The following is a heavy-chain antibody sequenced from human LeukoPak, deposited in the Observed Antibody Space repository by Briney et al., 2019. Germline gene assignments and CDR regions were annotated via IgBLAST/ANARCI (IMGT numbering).Heavy chain of an antibody. Sequence: ASLKVSCKASGYTFTGYYMHWVRQAPGQGLEWMGWIKPNSGGTNYAQKFQGRVTMTRDTSISTAYMELSRLRSDDTAVYYCAREDLYYYDSSGSEYFQHWGQGTLVTVSS. V-gene: IGHV1-2*02. CDR2: IKPNSGGT. D-gene: IGHD3-22*01. CDR3: AREDLYYYDSSGSEYFQH. CDR1: GYTFTGYY. J-gene: IGHJ1*01.